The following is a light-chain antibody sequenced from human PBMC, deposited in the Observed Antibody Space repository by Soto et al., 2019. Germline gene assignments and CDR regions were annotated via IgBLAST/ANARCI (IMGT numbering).Light chain of an antibody. J-gene: IGKJ5*01. CDR2: DAS. Sequence: DIVLTQSPATLSLSPGERATLSCRASQTVSNYLAWYQQKPGQAPRLLIYDASKRATGTPARFSGSGSGTDFTLTISSLEPEDVAVYYCQQRSESPKFGQGTRLDMK. V-gene: IGKV3-11*01. CDR1: QTVSNY. CDR3: QQRSESPK.